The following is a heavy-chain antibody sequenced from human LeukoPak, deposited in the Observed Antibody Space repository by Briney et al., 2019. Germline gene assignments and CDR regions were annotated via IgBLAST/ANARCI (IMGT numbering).Heavy chain of an antibody. CDR2: IYTSGST. CDR3: ARERRPHFDY. CDR1: GGSISSGSYY. V-gene: IGHV4-61*02. Sequence: PSETLSLTCTVSGGSISSGSYYWSWIRQPAGKGLEWIGRIYTSGSTNYNPSLKSRVTISVDTSKNQFSLKLSSVTAADTAVYYCARERRPHFDYWGQGTLVTVSS. J-gene: IGHJ4*02.